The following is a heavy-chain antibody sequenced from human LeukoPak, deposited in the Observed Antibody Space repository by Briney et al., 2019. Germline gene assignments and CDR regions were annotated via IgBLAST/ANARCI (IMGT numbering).Heavy chain of an antibody. CDR3: ARICSSTSCLIDY. CDR1: GGSISSSSYY. Sequence: SETLSLTCTVSGGSISSSSYYWGWIRQPPGKGLEWIGSIYYSGSTYYNPSLKSRVTISVDTSKNQFSLELSSVTAADTAVYYCARICSSTSCLIDYWGQGTLVTVSS. V-gene: IGHV4-39*01. D-gene: IGHD2-2*01. J-gene: IGHJ4*02. CDR2: IYYSGST.